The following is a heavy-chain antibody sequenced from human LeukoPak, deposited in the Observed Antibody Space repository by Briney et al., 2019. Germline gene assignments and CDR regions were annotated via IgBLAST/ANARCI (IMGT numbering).Heavy chain of an antibody. V-gene: IGHV3-11*01. CDR2: ISSSGSTI. CDR3: ARGRFFGVVNQNFDY. CDR1: GFTFSDYY. D-gene: IGHD3-3*01. J-gene: IGHJ4*02. Sequence: GGSLRLSCAASGFTFSDYYMSWIRQAPGKGLEWVSYISSSGSTIYYADSVKGRFTISRDNAKNSLYLQMNSLRAEDTAVYYCARGRFFGVVNQNFDYWGQGTLVTVSS.